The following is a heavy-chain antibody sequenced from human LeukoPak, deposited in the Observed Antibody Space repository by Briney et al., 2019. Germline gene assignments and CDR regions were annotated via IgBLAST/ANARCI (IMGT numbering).Heavy chain of an antibody. J-gene: IGHJ4*02. CDR3: ARDVLIWALNVWVGGVDY. CDR2: INPSGGGT. V-gene: IGHV1-46*01. CDR1: GYTFTSYY. D-gene: IGHD3-16*01. Sequence: ASVKVSCKASGYTFTSYYIHWVRQAPGQGLEWMGVINPSGGGTSYAQKFQGRVTMTRDTSTSTVYMDLRSLRSEDTAVYYCARDVLIWALNVWVGGVDYWGQGTLVTVSS.